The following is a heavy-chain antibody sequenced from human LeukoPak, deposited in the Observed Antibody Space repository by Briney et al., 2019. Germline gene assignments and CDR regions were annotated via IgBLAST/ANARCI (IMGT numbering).Heavy chain of an antibody. V-gene: IGHV4-34*01. CDR2: INHSGST. Sequence: SETLSLTCAVYGGSFSGYYWSWIRQPPGKGLEWIGEINHSGSTNYNPSLKSQVTISVDTSKNQFSLKLSSVTAADTAVYYCARIPDKIAVAQTKHRFTDYWGQGTLVTVSS. D-gene: IGHD6-19*01. J-gene: IGHJ4*02. CDR3: ARIPDKIAVAQTKHRFTDY. CDR1: GGSFSGYY.